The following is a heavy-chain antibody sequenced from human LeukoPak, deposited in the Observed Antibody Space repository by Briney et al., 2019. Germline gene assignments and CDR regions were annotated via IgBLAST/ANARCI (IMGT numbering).Heavy chain of an antibody. D-gene: IGHD7-27*01. V-gene: IGHV3-23*01. J-gene: IGHJ5*02. CDR1: GFTFYSYG. Sequence: GGSLRLSCVASGFTFYSYGMSWVRQAPGKGLEWVSGISGSGGNTNYADSVKGRFTISRDNSKNTLYLQMNSLRAEDTAVYYCAKRPTAEAKNWFDPWGQGTLVTVSS. CDR2: ISGSGGNT. CDR3: AKRPTAEAKNWFDP.